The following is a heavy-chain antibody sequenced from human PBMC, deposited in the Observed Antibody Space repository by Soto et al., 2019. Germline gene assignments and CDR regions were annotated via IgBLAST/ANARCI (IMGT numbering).Heavy chain of an antibody. J-gene: IGHJ2*01. CDR1: GGSISSGGYY. CDR3: ARDTRTYYYGSGRAHWYFDL. Sequence: QVQLQESGPGLVKPSQTLSLTCTVSGGSISSGGYYWSWIRQHPGKGLEWIGYIYYSGSTYYNPSLKSRVTISVDTSKNQFSLKLSSVTAADTAVYYCARDTRTYYYGSGRAHWYFDLWGRSTLVTVSS. CDR2: IYYSGST. V-gene: IGHV4-31*03. D-gene: IGHD3-10*01.